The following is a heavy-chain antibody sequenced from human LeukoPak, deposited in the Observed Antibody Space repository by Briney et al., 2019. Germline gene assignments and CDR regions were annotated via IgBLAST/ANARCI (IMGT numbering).Heavy chain of an antibody. CDR2: ISHSGIT. Sequence: SETLSLTCAGGSFSGYYWSWIRQPPGKGLEWIGEISHSGITNYNPSLKSRVTISVDTSKNQFSLKLRSVTAADTAVYYCARGPRWLRTYDYWGQGTLVTVSS. CDR3: ARGPRWLRTYDY. V-gene: IGHV4-34*01. CDR1: GSFSGYY. D-gene: IGHD5-12*01. J-gene: IGHJ4*02.